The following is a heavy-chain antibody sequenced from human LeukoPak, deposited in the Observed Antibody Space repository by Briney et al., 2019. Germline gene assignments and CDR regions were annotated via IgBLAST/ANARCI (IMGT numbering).Heavy chain of an antibody. CDR1: GDSISSGIHY. J-gene: IGHJ4*02. D-gene: IGHD2-15*01. Sequence: SETLSLTCTVSGDSISSGIHYWNWIRQPAGKGLEWIGRIYTSGSTNYNPSLKSRVTISLDTSKNQFSLNVSSVTAADTAVYYCARDPGYCSRGICPVRGQGTLVTVSS. V-gene: IGHV4-61*02. CDR2: IYTSGST. CDR3: ARDPGYCSRGICPV.